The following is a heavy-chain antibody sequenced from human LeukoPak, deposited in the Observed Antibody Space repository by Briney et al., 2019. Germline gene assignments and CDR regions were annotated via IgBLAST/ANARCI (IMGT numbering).Heavy chain of an antibody. D-gene: IGHD3-3*01. V-gene: IGHV3-9*01. CDR3: AKDITDFWSGYYYFDY. J-gene: IGHJ4*02. CDR2: ISWNSGSI. CDR1: GFTFDDYA. Sequence: SGGSLRLSCAASGFTFDDYAMHWVRQAPGKGLEWVSGISWNSGSIGYADSVKGRFTISRDNAKNSLYLQMNSLGAEDTALYYCAKDITDFWSGYYYFDYWGQGTLVTVSS.